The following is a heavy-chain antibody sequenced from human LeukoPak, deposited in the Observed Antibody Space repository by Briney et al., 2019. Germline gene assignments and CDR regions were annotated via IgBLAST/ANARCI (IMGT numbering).Heavy chain of an antibody. CDR1: GYTFTSYG. V-gene: IGHV1-18*01. D-gene: IGHD2-8*01. J-gene: IGHJ4*02. CDR2: ISAYNGNT. CDR3: ARERVTPYGVCYLADY. Sequence: ASVKVSCKASGYTFTSYGISWVRQPPGQGLEWMGWISAYNGNTNYAQKLQGRVTMTTDTSTSTAYMELRSLRSDDTAVYYCARERVTPYGVCYLADYWGEGTLVTVSS.